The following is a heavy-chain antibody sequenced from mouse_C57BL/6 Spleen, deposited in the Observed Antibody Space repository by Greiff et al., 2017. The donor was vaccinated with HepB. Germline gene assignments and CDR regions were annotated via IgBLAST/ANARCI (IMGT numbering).Heavy chain of an antibody. D-gene: IGHD2-1*01. V-gene: IGHV1-82*01. CDR3: AREGGDYYGNYGGVDY. Sequence: QVQLQQSGPELVKPGASVKISCKASGYAFSSSWMNWVKQRPGKGLEWIGRIYPGDGDTNYNGKFKGKATLTADKSSSTAYMQLSSLTSEDSAVYFCAREGGDYYGNYGGVDYWGQGTTLTVSS. CDR2: IYPGDGDT. J-gene: IGHJ2*01. CDR1: GYAFSSSW.